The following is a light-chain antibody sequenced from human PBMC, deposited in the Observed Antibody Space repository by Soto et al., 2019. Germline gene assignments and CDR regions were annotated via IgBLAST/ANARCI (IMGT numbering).Light chain of an antibody. J-gene: IGKJ5*01. V-gene: IGKV3-15*01. Sequence: EIVMTQSPATLSVSPGERVTLSCRASQSVKNNLTWYQQKPGQAPRLLIYDTSTRATGIPARFSGSGSGTEFTLTISSLQSGDFATYYCQHLNGYPITFGQGTRLEIK. CDR2: DTS. CDR1: QSVKNN. CDR3: QHLNGYPIT.